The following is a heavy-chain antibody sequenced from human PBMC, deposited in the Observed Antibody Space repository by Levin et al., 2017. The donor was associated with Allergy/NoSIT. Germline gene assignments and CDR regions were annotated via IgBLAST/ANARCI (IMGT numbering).Heavy chain of an antibody. J-gene: IGHJ6*03. Sequence: GGSLRLSCAASGFSFSDYGIHWVRQAPGKGLEWVAVIWYDGSNKYYADSVKGRFTVSRDNSKNTLYMEMSDLRVEDTAVYYCARDRERTGTFFQLDYYYMDVWGRGTTVIVSS. CDR1: GFSFSDYG. CDR3: ARDRERTGTFFQLDYYYMDV. D-gene: IGHD1-1*01. CDR2: IWYDGSNK. V-gene: IGHV3-33*01.